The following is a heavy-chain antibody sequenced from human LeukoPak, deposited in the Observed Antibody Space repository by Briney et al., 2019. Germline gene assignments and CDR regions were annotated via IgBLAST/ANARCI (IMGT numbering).Heavy chain of an antibody. Sequence: SQTLSLTCAVSGGSISSGGYSWSWIRQPPGKGLEWIGYIYHSGSTYYNPSLKSQVTISVDRSKNQFSLKLSSVTAADTAVYYCARESIYYGMDVWGQGTTVTVSS. V-gene: IGHV4-30-2*01. CDR3: ARESIYYGMDV. J-gene: IGHJ6*02. CDR1: GGSISSGGYS. CDR2: IYHSGST.